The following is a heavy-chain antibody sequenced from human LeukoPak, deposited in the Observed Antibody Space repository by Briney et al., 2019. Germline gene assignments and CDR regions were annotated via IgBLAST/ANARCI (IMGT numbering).Heavy chain of an antibody. CDR3: ARGGGSSGSLGAFDI. CDR1: GYTLTELS. Sequence: ASVKVSCKVSGYTLTELSMHWVRQAPGKGLEWMGGFDPEDGETIYAQKFQGRVTMTTDTSTSTAYMELRSLRSDDTAVYYCARGGGSSGSLGAFDIWGQGTMVTVSS. CDR2: FDPEDGET. V-gene: IGHV1-24*01. D-gene: IGHD6-19*01. J-gene: IGHJ3*02.